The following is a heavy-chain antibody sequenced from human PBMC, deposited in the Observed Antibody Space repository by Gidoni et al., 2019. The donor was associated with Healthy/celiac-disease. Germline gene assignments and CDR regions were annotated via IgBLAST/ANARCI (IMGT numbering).Heavy chain of an antibody. J-gene: IGHJ4*02. V-gene: IGHV4-34*01. CDR3: ARGPVGTMIVVVGFRNKYYFDY. CDR1: YGGYY. D-gene: IGHD3-22*01. Sequence: YGGYYWSWIRQPPGKGLEWIGEINHSGSTNYNPSLKSRVTISVDTSKNQFSLKLSSVTAADTAVYYCARGPVGTMIVVVGFRNKYYFDYWGQGTLVTVSS. CDR2: INHSGST.